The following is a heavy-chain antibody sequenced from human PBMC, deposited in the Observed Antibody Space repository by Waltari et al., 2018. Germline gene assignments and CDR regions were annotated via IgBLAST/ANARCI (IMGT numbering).Heavy chain of an antibody. CDR1: GDSITRTSFH. V-gene: IGHV4-61*02. D-gene: IGHD7-27*01. Sequence: QVQLQESGPGLVKPSQTLSLTCTVSGDSITRTSFHWIWVRQPAGKGLEWIGRFYSSEYINYNPSLKSRVTISRDTSKKQFFLKLTSVTAADTAFYYCAREVTKVELGRRLPHFFDSWGQGTLVTVSS. CDR3: AREVTKVELGRRLPHFFDS. J-gene: IGHJ4*02. CDR2: FYSSEYI.